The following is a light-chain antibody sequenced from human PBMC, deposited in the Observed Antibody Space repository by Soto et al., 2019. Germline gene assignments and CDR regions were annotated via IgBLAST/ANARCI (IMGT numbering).Light chain of an antibody. V-gene: IGKV4-1*01. CDR3: QQYYTTPVT. CDR1: QSLLH. Sequence: DIVMTQSPDSLAVSLGEGATINCKSSQSLLHLAWYQQKPGQPPKLLIYWASTRESGVPDRFSGSGSGTDFTLTIRSLQAEDLAVYYCQQYYTTPVTFGQGTKVEIK. J-gene: IGKJ1*01. CDR2: WAS.